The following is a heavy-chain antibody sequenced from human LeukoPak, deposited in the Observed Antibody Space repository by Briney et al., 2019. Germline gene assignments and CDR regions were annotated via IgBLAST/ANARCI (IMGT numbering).Heavy chain of an antibody. Sequence: SETLSLTCTVSGGSISSYYWSLIRQPPGKGLEWIGYIYYSGSTNYNPSLESRVTISVDTSKNQFSLKLSSVTPADTAVYYRAREGSSWVHNHAFDIWGQGTMVTVSS. J-gene: IGHJ3*02. CDR1: GGSISSYY. CDR2: IYYSGST. V-gene: IGHV4-59*01. D-gene: IGHD6-13*01. CDR3: AREGSSWVHNHAFDI.